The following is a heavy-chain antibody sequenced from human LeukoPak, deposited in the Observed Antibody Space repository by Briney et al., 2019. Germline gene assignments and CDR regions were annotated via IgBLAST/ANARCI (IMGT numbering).Heavy chain of an antibody. D-gene: IGHD6-6*01. CDR2: IYTSGST. CDR3: ARTRTIAARRDFDY. CDR1: GGSISSYY. Sequence: PSETLSLTCTVSGGSISSYYWSWIRQPAGKGLEWIGRIYTSGSTNYNPSLKSRVTMSVDTSKNQFSLKLSSVTAADTAMYYCARTRTIAARRDFDYWGQGTLVTVSS. J-gene: IGHJ4*02. V-gene: IGHV4-4*07.